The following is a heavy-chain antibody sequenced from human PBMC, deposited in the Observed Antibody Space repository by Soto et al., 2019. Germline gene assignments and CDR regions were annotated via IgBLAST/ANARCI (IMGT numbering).Heavy chain of an antibody. CDR3: ARDRIAVAGRSKLRGYFQH. CDR1: GFTFSSYS. D-gene: IGHD6-19*01. J-gene: IGHJ1*01. V-gene: IGHV3-48*02. CDR2: ISSSSSTI. Sequence: EVQLVESGGGLVQPGGSLRLSCAASGFTFSSYSMNWVRQAPGKGLEWVSYISSSSSTIYYADSVKGRFTITRDNAKNAMYLQMNCLGDENTAVYYCARDRIAVAGRSKLRGYFQHWGQGTLVTVSS.